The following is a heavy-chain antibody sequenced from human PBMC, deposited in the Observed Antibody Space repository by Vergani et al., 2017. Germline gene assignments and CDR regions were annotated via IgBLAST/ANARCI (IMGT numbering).Heavy chain of an antibody. CDR1: GLMFNNYG. Sequence: QVQLVESGGGVVQPGRSLRLSCETSGLMFNNYGMHGVRQAPGKGLEWVAVISSDGSNQHYADSVKGRFTISRDNSQNTLYLQMDSLTAEDTAIYFCVNGYYYDQSGLASFDYWGQGTLVTVSS. CDR3: VNGYYYDQSGLASFDY. V-gene: IGHV3-30*18. J-gene: IGHJ4*02. D-gene: IGHD3-22*01. CDR2: ISSDGSNQ.